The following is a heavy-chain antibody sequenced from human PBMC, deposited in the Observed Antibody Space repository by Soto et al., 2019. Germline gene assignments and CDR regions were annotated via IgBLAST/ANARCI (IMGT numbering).Heavy chain of an antibody. J-gene: IGHJ4*02. V-gene: IGHV3-74*01. CDR1: GFTFSSYW. D-gene: IGHD2-21*02. CDR3: ASHIVVVTATRSVDY. CDR2: INSDGSST. Sequence: EVQLVESGGGLVQPGGSLRLSCAASGFTFSSYWMHWVRQAPGKGLVRVSRINSDGSSTYYADSVKGRFTISRDNAKNTLYLQMNSLRAEDTAVYYCASHIVVVTATRSVDYWGQGTLVTVSS.